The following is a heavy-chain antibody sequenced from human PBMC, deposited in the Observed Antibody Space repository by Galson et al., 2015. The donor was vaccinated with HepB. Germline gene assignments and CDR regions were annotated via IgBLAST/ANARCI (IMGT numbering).Heavy chain of an antibody. CDR2: ISTYNDNI. Sequence: SVKVSCKASGYTFTSYGISWVRQAPGQGLEWMGWISTYNDNINSAQKIQGRVTMTTDTSTSTGYMELRSLRSDDTAVYYCARDQVGATGDYWGQGTLVTVSS. D-gene: IGHD1-26*01. V-gene: IGHV1-18*01. CDR1: GYTFTSYG. CDR3: ARDQVGATGDY. J-gene: IGHJ4*02.